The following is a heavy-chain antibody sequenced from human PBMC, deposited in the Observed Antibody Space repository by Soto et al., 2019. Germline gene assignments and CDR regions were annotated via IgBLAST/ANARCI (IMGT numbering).Heavy chain of an antibody. CDR2: MEPSSGKT. D-gene: IGHD3-10*01. J-gene: IGHJ4*02. Sequence: GASVKVCCKASGYSFTSLDINWVRQTTGQGLEWMGWMEPSSGKTGYAQRFQDRVTMTRDTSINTAYMELRSLTSDDTAFYYCARGVTAGVDYWGQGTLVTVSS. CDR1: GYSFTSLD. V-gene: IGHV1-8*01. CDR3: ARGVTAGVDY.